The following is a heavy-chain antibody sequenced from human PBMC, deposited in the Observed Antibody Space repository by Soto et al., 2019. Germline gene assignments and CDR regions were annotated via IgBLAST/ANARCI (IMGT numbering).Heavy chain of an antibody. CDR1: GGSISSSSYY. D-gene: IGHD6-19*01. CDR2: IYYSGST. Sequence: PSETLSLTCTVSGGSISSSSYYWGWIRQPPGKGLEWIGSIYYSGSTYYNPSLKSRVTISVDTSKNQFSLKLSSVTAADTAVYYCARAYSCGWDNWFDPWGQGTLVTVSS. CDR3: ARAYSCGWDNWFDP. V-gene: IGHV4-39*01. J-gene: IGHJ5*02.